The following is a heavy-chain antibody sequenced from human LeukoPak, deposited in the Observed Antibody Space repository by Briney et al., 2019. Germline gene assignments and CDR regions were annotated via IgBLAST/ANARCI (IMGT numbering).Heavy chain of an antibody. CDR2: IYYSGST. CDR1: GGSISRSSYY. V-gene: IGHV4-39*07. CDR3: ARDTIGGATAPFDY. Sequence: SETLSLTCTVSGGSISRSSYYWGWIGQPPGKGLAGIGSIYYSGSTYYNPSLKSRVTISVDTSKNQFSLKLSAVTAADTAVYYSARDTIGGATAPFDYWGQGTLVTVSS. J-gene: IGHJ4*02. D-gene: IGHD1-26*01.